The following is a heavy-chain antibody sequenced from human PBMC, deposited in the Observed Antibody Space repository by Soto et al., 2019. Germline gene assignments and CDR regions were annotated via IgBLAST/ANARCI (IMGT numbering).Heavy chain of an antibody. D-gene: IGHD3-16*01. Sequence: GGSLRLSCAASGFTFSSYSMNWVRQAPGKGLEWVSSISSSSSYIYYADSVKGRFTISRDNAKNSLYLQMNSLRAEDTAVYYCAGGVKLVLGWFDPWGQGTLVTVSS. V-gene: IGHV3-21*01. CDR1: GFTFSSYS. CDR2: ISSSSSYI. CDR3: AGGVKLVLGWFDP. J-gene: IGHJ5*02.